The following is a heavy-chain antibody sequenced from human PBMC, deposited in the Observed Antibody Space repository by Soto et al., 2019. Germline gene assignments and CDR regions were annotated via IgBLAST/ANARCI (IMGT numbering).Heavy chain of an antibody. Sequence: GGSLRLSCAASGFTFDDYTMHWVRQAPGKGLEWVSHISWDGSVTYYADSVKGRFTISRDNAKNTLYLQMNSLRAEDTATYYCARDAGYGLDLWGQGTTVTVSS. J-gene: IGHJ6*02. V-gene: IGHV3-43*01. CDR1: GFTFDDYT. D-gene: IGHD3-22*01. CDR2: ISWDGSVT. CDR3: ARDAGYGLDL.